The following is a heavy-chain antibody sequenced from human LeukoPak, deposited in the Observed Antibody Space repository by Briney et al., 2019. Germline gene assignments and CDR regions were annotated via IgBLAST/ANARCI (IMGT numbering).Heavy chain of an antibody. CDR2: IYYSGST. Sequence: PSEPLSLTCTVSGGSISSYYWSWIRQPPGEGLEWIGYIYYSGSTNYNPSLKSRVTISVDTSKNQFSLKLSSVTAADTAVYYCARVPAYYDFWSGYSAEYYFDCWGQGTLVTVSS. V-gene: IGHV4-59*01. CDR1: GGSISSYY. D-gene: IGHD3-3*01. CDR3: ARVPAYYDFWSGYSAEYYFDC. J-gene: IGHJ4*02.